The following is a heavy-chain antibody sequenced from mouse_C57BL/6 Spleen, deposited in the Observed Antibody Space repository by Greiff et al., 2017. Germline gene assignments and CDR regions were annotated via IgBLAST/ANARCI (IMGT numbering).Heavy chain of an antibody. V-gene: IGHV1-64*01. CDR3: ARGTVVAHWYFDG. CDR1: GYTFTSYW. J-gene: IGHJ1*03. D-gene: IGHD1-1*01. Sequence: QVQLQQPGAELVKPGASVKLSCKASGYTFTSYWMHWVKQRPGQGLEWIGMIHPNSGSTNYNEKFKSKATLTVDKSSSTAYMQLSSLTSEDSAVYYCARGTVVAHWYFDGWGTGTTVTVSS. CDR2: IHPNSGST.